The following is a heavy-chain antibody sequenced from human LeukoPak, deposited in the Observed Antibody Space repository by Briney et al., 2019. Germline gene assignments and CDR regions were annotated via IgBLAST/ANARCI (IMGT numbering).Heavy chain of an antibody. CDR3: ARHRYPALWWGGTNGLYFDY. CDR2: IWYDGSNK. Sequence: GGSLRLSCAASGFTFSSYGMHWVRQAPGKGLEWVAVIWYDGSNKYYADSVKGRFTISRDNSKNTLYLQMNSLRAEDTAVYYCARHRYPALWWGGTNGLYFDYWGQGTLVTVSS. D-gene: IGHD1-1*01. CDR1: GFTFSSYG. V-gene: IGHV3-33*01. J-gene: IGHJ4*02.